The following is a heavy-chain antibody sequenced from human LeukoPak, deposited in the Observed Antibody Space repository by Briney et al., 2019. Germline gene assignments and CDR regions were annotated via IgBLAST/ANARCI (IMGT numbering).Heavy chain of an antibody. Sequence: SQTLSLTCAVSGGSISSGGYSWSWIRQPPGTGLEWIGYIYHSGSTYYNPSLKSRVTISVDRSKNQFSLKLSSVTAADTAVYYCARASTSLRGMDVWGQGTTVTVSS. CDR3: ARASTSLRGMDV. CDR2: IYHSGST. CDR1: GGSISSGGYS. V-gene: IGHV4-30-2*01. D-gene: IGHD3-16*01. J-gene: IGHJ6*02.